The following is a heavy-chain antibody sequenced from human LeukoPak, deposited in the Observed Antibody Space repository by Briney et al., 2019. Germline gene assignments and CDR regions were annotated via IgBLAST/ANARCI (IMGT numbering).Heavy chain of an antibody. Sequence: ASVKVSCKASGYTFTTYFMHWVRQAPGQGLEWMGIINPSGGSTSYAQKFQGRVTMTRDTSTSTVCMELSSLRSEDTAVYYCARDLVQQHPFDYWGQGTLVTVSS. J-gene: IGHJ4*02. V-gene: IGHV1-46*01. CDR3: ARDLVQQHPFDY. CDR2: INPSGGST. D-gene: IGHD6-13*01. CDR1: GYTFTTYF.